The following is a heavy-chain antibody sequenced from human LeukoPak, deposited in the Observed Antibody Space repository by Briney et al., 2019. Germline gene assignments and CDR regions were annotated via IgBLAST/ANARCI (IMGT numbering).Heavy chain of an antibody. Sequence: ASVKVSCKASGGTFSSYAISWVRQAPGQGLEWMGGIIPIFGTANYAQKFQGRVTITADESTSTAYMELSSLRSEDTAVYYCARAGPCGGGDCYSFDYWAREPWSPSPQ. CDR1: GGTFSSYA. CDR3: ARAGPCGGGDCYSFDY. J-gene: IGHJ4*02. V-gene: IGHV1-69*13. CDR2: IIPIFGTA. D-gene: IGHD2-21*02.